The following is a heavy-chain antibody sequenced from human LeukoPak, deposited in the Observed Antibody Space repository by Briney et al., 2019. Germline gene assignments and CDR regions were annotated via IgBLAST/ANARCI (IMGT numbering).Heavy chain of an antibody. Sequence: SETLSLTCAVYGGSFSGYYWSWIRQPPGKGLEWIGEINHSGSTNYNPSLKSRVTISVDTSKNQFSLKLSSETAADTAVYYCASIGSGWDDFDYWGQGTLVTVSS. V-gene: IGHV4-34*01. J-gene: IGHJ4*02. D-gene: IGHD6-19*01. CDR2: INHSGST. CDR3: ASIGSGWDDFDY. CDR1: GGSFSGYY.